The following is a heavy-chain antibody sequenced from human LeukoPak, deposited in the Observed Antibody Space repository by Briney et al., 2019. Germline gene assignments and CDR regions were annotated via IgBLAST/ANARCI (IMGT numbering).Heavy chain of an antibody. D-gene: IGHD5-24*01. CDR1: GGSISSYY. CDR2: IYYSGST. J-gene: IGHJ4*02. V-gene: IGHV4-59*01. CDR3: ASLSREGRWLQGVY. Sequence: SETLSLTCTVSGGSISSYYWSWIRQPPGKGLEWIGYIYYSGSTNYNPSLKSRVTISVDTSKNQFSLKLSSVTAADTAVYYCASLSREGRWLQGVYWGQGTLVTVSS.